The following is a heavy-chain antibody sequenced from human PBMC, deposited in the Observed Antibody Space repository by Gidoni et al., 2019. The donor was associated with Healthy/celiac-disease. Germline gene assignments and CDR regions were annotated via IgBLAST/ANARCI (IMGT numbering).Heavy chain of an antibody. D-gene: IGHD1-26*01. V-gene: IGHV3-11*01. CDR2: ISSSCRTI. J-gene: IGHJ3*02. CDR1: GFPSSDYY. Sequence: QVQLVDSGGGLVKPGGSLRLSCAASGFPSSDYYMSWIRHAPGKRLEWVSYISSSCRTIYNANSVKDRFTISREDAKNSLYLQMDSLRAEETAVYYCARDRYSGSYYRFYAFDIWGQGTMVTVSS. CDR3: ARDRYSGSYYRFYAFDI.